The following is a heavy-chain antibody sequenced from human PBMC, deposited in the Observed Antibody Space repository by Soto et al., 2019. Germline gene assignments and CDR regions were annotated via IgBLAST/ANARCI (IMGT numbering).Heavy chain of an antibody. CDR1: GFSLTTSGMA. J-gene: IGHJ5*02. Sequence: QITLKESGPALVKPTQTLTLTCDFSGFSLTTSGMAVGWIRQPPGQALEWLALIYWDDDKRYNPSLVDRLTITKDTSKNQVVLTLTNMDPLDTGTYFCARQSGGPSCTSGPCPYNWFDPWGQGTLVTVSS. CDR2: IYWDDDK. V-gene: IGHV2-5*02. D-gene: IGHD2-8*01. CDR3: ARQSGGPSCTSGPCPYNWFDP.